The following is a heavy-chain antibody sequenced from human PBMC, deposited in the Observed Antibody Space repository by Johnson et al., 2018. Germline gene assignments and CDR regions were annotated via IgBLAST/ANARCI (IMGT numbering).Heavy chain of an antibody. V-gene: IGHV3-74*01. CDR1: GFTFSNYW. CDR3: GRDPGYSSGWYGAVDI. Sequence: EVQLQESGGGLVQPGGSLRLSCAASGFTFSNYWMHWVRKAPGKGLVWVSRINSDGSSTTYADSVKGRFTISRDNAKNTVFLQMNSLRAEDTAVYYCGRDPGYSSGWYGAVDIWGQGTTVTVSS. J-gene: IGHJ3*02. D-gene: IGHD6-19*01. CDR2: INSDGSST.